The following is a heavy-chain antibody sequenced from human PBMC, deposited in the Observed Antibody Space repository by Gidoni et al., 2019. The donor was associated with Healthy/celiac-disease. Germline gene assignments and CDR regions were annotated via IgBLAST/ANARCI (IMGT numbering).Heavy chain of an antibody. CDR2: IYYSGST. CDR1: GGPISSYY. D-gene: IGHD3-22*01. CDR3: ARRGGRAYYYDSSGSYNWFDP. Sequence: QVQLQESGPGLVKPSATLSLPCTVSGGPISSYYWSWIRQPPGKVLEWIGYIYYSGSTNYNPSLKSRVTISVDTSKNQFSLKLSSVTAADTAVYYCARRGGRAYYYDSSGSYNWFDPWGQGTLVTVSS. V-gene: IGHV4-59*08. J-gene: IGHJ5*02.